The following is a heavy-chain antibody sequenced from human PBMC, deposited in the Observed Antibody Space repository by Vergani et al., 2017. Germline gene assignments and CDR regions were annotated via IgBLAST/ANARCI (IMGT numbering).Heavy chain of an antibody. CDR3: ARDRQPYYWGGLDY. D-gene: IGHD3-10*01. V-gene: IGHV3-7*04. CDR1: GFTFSSYW. CDR2: IKQDGSEI. Sequence: EVQLVESGGGLVQPGGSLRLSCAASGFTFSSYWMSWVRQAPGKGLEWVANIKQDGSEIYYVDSVKGRFTISRDNAKNSLYLQMNSLRAEDTAVYYCARDRQPYYWGGLDYWGQGTLVTVSS. J-gene: IGHJ4*02.